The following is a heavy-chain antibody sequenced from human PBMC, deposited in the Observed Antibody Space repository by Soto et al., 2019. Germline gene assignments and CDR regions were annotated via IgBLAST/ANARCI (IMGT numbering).Heavy chain of an antibody. D-gene: IGHD6-13*01. Sequence: EVQLVESGGGLVNLGGSFEPPCEPSSFLFSNPWMTWFGRPPGKGLEWVGRIKSKTDGGKIDYAAPVKGRFTISRDDSKNTLFLQMNSLKTEYTAMYYCTTIGSSWGAWGQGTLVTVSS. CDR2: IKSKTDGGKI. CDR1: SFLFSNPW. V-gene: IGHV3-15*07. CDR3: TTIGSSWGA. J-gene: IGHJ1*01.